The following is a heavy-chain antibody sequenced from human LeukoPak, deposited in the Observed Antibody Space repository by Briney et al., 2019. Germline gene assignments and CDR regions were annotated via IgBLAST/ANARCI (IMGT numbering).Heavy chain of an antibody. Sequence: SETLSLTCIVSGGSISSYYWSWIRQPPGKGLEWIGYIYYSGSTNYNPSLKSRVTISVDTSKNQFSLKLSSVTAADTAVYYCARARIVGATLDYWGQGTLVTVSS. J-gene: IGHJ4*02. CDR2: IYYSGST. V-gene: IGHV4-59*12. CDR3: ARARIVGATLDY. CDR1: GGSISSYY. D-gene: IGHD1-26*01.